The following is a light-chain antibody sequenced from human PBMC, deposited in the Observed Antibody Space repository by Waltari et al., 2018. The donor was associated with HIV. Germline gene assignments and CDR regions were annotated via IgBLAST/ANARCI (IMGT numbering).Light chain of an antibody. V-gene: IGKV1-12*01. CDR1: QSIGRW. J-gene: IGKJ4*01. CDR2: AAS. Sequence: DIQMTQSPSSVFASVGDRVTITCRASQSIGRWLVWYQQTPGKAPKLLIYAASTLQGGVPSRFSGSGSGTSFTLTISSLQPEDFATYYCQQASSLPLTFGEGTKVEIK. CDR3: QQASSLPLT.